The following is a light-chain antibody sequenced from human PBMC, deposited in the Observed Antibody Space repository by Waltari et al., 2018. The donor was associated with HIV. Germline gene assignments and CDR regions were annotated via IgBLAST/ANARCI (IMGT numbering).Light chain of an antibody. CDR2: MND. CDR1: SSNIGSNY. CDR3: AAWDDSLSAWV. Sequence: QSVLTQPPSASGTPGQRVSISCSGSSSNIGSNYVYWYQQLPGTAPDFLSYMNDERPTGVPDRFSGSKSGTSASLAISGLRSEDEADYYCAAWDDSLSAWVFGGGTKLNVL. J-gene: IGLJ3*02. V-gene: IGLV1-47*01.